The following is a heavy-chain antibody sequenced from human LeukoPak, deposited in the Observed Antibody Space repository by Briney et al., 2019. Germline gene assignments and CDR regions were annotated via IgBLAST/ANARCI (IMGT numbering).Heavy chain of an antibody. CDR2: TSGGGETT. CDR3: ARDYADYVGYFFFDY. Sequence: GGSLRLSCAAAGFTFNNYAMNWVRQAPGNGLEWVSSTSGGGETTYYADSAKVRFTISRYNSQNTLYLQMNSLRAEDTAVYYCARDYADYVGYFFFDYWGQGTLVTVSS. V-gene: IGHV3-23*01. J-gene: IGHJ4*02. CDR1: GFTFNNYA. D-gene: IGHD4-17*01.